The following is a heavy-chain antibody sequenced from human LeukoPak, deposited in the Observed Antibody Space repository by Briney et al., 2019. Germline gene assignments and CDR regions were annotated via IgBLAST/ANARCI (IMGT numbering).Heavy chain of an antibody. J-gene: IGHJ4*02. CDR2: ISSSGSTI. Sequence: GGSLRLSCAASGFTFSSYSMNWVRQAPGKGLEWVSYISSSGSTIYYADSVKGRFTISRDNAKNSLYLQMNSLRAEDTAVYYCAKDGVRGVIITYLDYWGQGTLVTVSS. CDR3: AKDGVRGVIITYLDY. CDR1: GFTFSSYS. D-gene: IGHD3-10*01. V-gene: IGHV3-48*04.